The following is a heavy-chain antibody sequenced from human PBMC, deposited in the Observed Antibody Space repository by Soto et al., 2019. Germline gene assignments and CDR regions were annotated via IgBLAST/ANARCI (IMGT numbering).Heavy chain of an antibody. CDR3: AMVDVYVTPSPQDV. D-gene: IGHD3-16*01. Sequence: GASVKVSCKASGYTFTRYGIGWARQAPGQGLEWMGWINTYNGNTNYAQNVQGRVTLTTDTSTSTAYMELRSLRSNDTAIYYCAMVDVYVTPSPQDVWGQGTTVTSP. V-gene: IGHV1-18*01. J-gene: IGHJ6*02. CDR1: GYTFTRYG. CDR2: INTYNGNT.